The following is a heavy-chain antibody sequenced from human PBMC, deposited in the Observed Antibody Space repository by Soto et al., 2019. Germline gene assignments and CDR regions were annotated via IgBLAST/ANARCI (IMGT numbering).Heavy chain of an antibody. Sequence: GGSLRLSCAASGFTFSSYAMSWVRQAPGKGLEWVSAISGNGGSTYYADSVKGRFTISRDNSKNTLYLKMNSLRAEDTAVYYCAKVGGIAARPGDDYYYGMDVWGQGTTVTVSS. V-gene: IGHV3-23*01. CDR3: AKVGGIAARPGDDYYYGMDV. CDR1: GFTFSSYA. J-gene: IGHJ6*02. CDR2: ISGNGGST. D-gene: IGHD6-6*01.